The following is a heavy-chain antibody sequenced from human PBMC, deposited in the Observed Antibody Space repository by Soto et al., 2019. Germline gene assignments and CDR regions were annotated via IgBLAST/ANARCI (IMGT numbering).Heavy chain of an antibody. J-gene: IGHJ3*02. D-gene: IGHD6-19*01. CDR2: INAGNGNT. CDR1: GYTFTSYA. Sequence: ASVKVSCKASGYTFTSYAMHWVRQAPGQRLEWMGWINAGNGNTKYSQKFQGRVTITRDTSASTAYMELSSLRSEDTAVYYCAREWGFISGRSPDHNAFDTLGQGPMVTV. CDR3: AREWGFISGRSPDHNAFDT. V-gene: IGHV1-3*01.